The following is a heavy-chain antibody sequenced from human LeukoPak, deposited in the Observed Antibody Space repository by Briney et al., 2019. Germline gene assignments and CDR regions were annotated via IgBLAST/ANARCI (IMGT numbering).Heavy chain of an antibody. CDR2: INPNSGDT. Sequence: GASVKVSCKASGYTLTGYYIHWVRQAPGQGLEWMGWINPNSGDTHYAQKFQGRVTMTRDTSITTAYMDLNSLISDDTAVYYCARVQYQLLFEGNWFDPWGQGTLVTVSS. V-gene: IGHV1-2*02. J-gene: IGHJ5*02. CDR1: GYTLTGYY. CDR3: ARVQYQLLFEGNWFDP. D-gene: IGHD2-2*01.